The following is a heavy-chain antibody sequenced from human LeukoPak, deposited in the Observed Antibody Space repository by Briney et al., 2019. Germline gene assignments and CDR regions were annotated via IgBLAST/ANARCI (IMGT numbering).Heavy chain of an antibody. CDR3: ARVTTGGYYNY. V-gene: IGHV4-61*02. CDR1: GGPISSGSYY. CDR2: IYTSGST. Sequence: QASETLSLTCTVSGGPISSGSYYWSWIQQPAGKGLEWIGRIYTSGSTNYNPSLKSRVTISLDTSENHFSLKLSSVTAADTAVYYCARVTTGGYYNYWGQGTLVTVSS. D-gene: IGHD3-22*01. J-gene: IGHJ4*02.